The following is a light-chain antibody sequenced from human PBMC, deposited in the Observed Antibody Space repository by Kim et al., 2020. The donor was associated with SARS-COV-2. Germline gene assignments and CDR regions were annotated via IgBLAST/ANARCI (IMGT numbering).Light chain of an antibody. CDR3: QQSYNTPYT. Sequence: SASVGDGVTITCRASQSIDSYLNWYQQKPGKAPELLIYAAYSLQSGAPSRFSGSGSGTDFTLTISSLQPEDFATYYCQQSYNTPYTFGQGTKLEI. V-gene: IGKV1-39*01. CDR2: AAY. CDR1: QSIDSY. J-gene: IGKJ2*01.